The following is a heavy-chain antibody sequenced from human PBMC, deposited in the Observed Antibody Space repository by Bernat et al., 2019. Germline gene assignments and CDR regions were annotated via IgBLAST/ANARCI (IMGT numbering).Heavy chain of an antibody. V-gene: IGHV3-43*02. CDR1: GFTFDDYA. CDR2: ISGDGGST. Sequence: EVQLVESGGGVVQPGGSLRLSCAASGFTFDDYAMHWVRQAPGKGLEWVSLISGDGGSTYYADSVKGRFTISRDNSTNSLYLQMNSLRTEDTALYYCASFTVTTGNFDYWGQGTLVTVSS. J-gene: IGHJ4*02. D-gene: IGHD4-17*01. CDR3: ASFTVTTGNFDY.